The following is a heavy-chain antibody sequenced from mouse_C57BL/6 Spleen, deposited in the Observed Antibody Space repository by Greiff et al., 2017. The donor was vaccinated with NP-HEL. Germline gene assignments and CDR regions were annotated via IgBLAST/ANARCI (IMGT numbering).Heavy chain of an antibody. V-gene: IGHV1-81*01. CDR2: IYPRSGNT. Sequence: VKLVESGAELARPGASVKLSCKASGYTFTSYGISWVKQRTGQGLEWIGEIYPRSGNTYYNEKFKGKATLTADKSSSTAYMELRSLTSEDSAVYFCARTPPTASNYWGQGTTLTVSS. CDR3: ARTPPTASNY. D-gene: IGHD1-2*01. J-gene: IGHJ2*01. CDR1: GYTFTSYG.